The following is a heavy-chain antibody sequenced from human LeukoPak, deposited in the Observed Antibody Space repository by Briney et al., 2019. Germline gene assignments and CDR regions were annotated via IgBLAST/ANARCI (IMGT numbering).Heavy chain of an antibody. Sequence: SGALSLPCAVSGGSFIGYYWRWIRQPPGKGREWSGEINHSGSTNYNPALKRRVTISVDTAKNKFSLKLSSVTAADTAVYYCARAGGPCSSTSCYPALHWFDPWGQGTLVTVSS. D-gene: IGHD2-2*01. V-gene: IGHV4-34*01. CDR3: ARAGGPCSSTSCYPALHWFDP. CDR1: GGSFIGYY. J-gene: IGHJ5*02. CDR2: INHSGST.